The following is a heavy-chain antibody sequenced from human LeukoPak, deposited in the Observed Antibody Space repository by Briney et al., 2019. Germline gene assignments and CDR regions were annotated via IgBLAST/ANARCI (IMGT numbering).Heavy chain of an antibody. V-gene: IGHV1-46*01. J-gene: IGHJ4*02. CDR1: GYPLTTYY. CDR2: INPSGGST. Sequence: ASVKVSCKASGYPLTTYYMHWVRQAPGLGLEWVGIINPSGGSTNYAQRFQGRVTMTRDTSTSTVYMELSSLRSEDTAVYYCARESMIARERKFDYWGQGTLVTVSS. CDR3: ARESMIARERKFDY. D-gene: IGHD3-22*01.